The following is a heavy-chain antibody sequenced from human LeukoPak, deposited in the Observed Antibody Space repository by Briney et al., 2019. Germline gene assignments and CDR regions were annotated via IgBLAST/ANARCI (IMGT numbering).Heavy chain of an antibody. CDR3: ARMNGNTIFGVGAPYYYYYMDV. V-gene: IGHV4-34*01. D-gene: IGHD3-3*01. Sequence: SETLSLTCAVYGGSFSGYYWSWIRQPPGKELEWIGEINHSGSTNYNPSLKSRVTISVDTSKNQFSLKLSSVTAADTAVYYCARMNGNTIFGVGAPYYYYYMDVWGKGTTVTVSS. J-gene: IGHJ6*03. CDR2: INHSGST. CDR1: GGSFSGYY.